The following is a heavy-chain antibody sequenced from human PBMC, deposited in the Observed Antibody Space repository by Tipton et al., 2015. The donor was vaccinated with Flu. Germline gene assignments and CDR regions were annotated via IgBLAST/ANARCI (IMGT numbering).Heavy chain of an antibody. CDR2: MYSSGST. J-gene: IGHJ6*02. Sequence: GLVKPSETLSLTCTVSGASISSSYWSWVRQPPGKGLEWFGSMYSSGSTYYNPSLKSRVTISVDTSKNQVSLKLTSVTAADTAVYYCARDLVQDYRDQYFGMDVWGQGTTVTVSS. V-gene: IGHV4-59*01. CDR1: GASISSSY. CDR3: ARDLVQDYRDQYFGMDV. D-gene: IGHD4-11*01.